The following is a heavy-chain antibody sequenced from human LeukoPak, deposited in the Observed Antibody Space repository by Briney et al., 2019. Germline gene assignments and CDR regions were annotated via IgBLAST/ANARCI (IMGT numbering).Heavy chain of an antibody. D-gene: IGHD7-27*01. CDR3: ARLGSAGPRRYFDY. J-gene: IGHJ4*02. CDR1: GGSISSSIYY. Sequence: SETLSLTCTVSGGSISSSIYYWDWIRQPPGKGLEWIGSIYYSGSTCYNPSLKSRVTISVDTSKNHFSLKLSSVTAADTAVYYCARLGSAGPRRYFDYWGQGTLVTVSS. V-gene: IGHV4-39*02. CDR2: IYYSGST.